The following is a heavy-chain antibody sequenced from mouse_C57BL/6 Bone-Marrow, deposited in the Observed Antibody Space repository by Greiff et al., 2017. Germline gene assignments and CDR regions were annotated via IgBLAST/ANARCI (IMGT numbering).Heavy chain of an antibody. D-gene: IGHD2-3*01. CDR2: IYPGSGST. Sequence: QVQLKQPGAELVKPGASVKMSCKASGYTFTSYWITWVKQRPGQGLEWIGDIYPGSGSTNYNEKFKSKATLTVDTSSRTAYMQLSSLTSEDSAVYYCARGYDGWGYWGQGTTLTVSS. CDR3: ARGYDGWGY. J-gene: IGHJ2*01. CDR1: GYTFTSYW. V-gene: IGHV1-55*01.